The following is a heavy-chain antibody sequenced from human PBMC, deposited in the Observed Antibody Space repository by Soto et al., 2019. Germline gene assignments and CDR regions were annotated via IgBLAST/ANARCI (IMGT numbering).Heavy chain of an antibody. CDR3: ARFGAAAAHDDN. J-gene: IGHJ4*01. CDR1: GDSISSYY. V-gene: IGHV4-59*01. CDR2: IYYSGST. Sequence: PSETLSLTCTVSGDSISSYYWNWIRQPPGKGLEWIGYIYYSGSTTYNPSLAPRLNISFDMSKSQVYLQLTSVTAADTAVYYCARFGAAAAHDDNWGRGVLVTVSS. D-gene: IGHD6-13*01.